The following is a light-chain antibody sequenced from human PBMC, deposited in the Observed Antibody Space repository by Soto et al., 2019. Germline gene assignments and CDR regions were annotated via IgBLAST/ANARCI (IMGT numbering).Light chain of an antibody. V-gene: IGLV2-14*03. Sequence: QSALTQPASVSGSPGQSITISCTGTSSDVGAYDYVSWYQQHPDQAPKLMIYEVSNRPSGVSNRFSGSKSVNTATLTISGLQDEDEADYYCSSYTSSSTRVFGTGTKLTVL. CDR3: SSYTSSSTRV. CDR1: SSDVGAYDY. J-gene: IGLJ1*01. CDR2: EVS.